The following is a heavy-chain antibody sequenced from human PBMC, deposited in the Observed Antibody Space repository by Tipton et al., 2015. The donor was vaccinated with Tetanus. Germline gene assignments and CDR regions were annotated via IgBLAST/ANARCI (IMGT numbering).Heavy chain of an antibody. CDR2: ISSTSSYI. D-gene: IGHD6-25*01. Sequence: SLRLSCEVSGFIFSSYTMNWVRQAPGKGLEWVSSISSTSSYIYYADSLKDRFTISRDNAKSSLYLQMNSLRADDTAVYYCASGSALDYWGQGTVVTVSS. CDR1: GFIFSSYT. V-gene: IGHV3-21*01. CDR3: ASGSALDY. J-gene: IGHJ4*02.